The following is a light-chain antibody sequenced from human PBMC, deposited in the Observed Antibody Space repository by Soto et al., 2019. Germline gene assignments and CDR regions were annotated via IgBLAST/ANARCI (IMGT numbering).Light chain of an antibody. CDR2: GAS. Sequence: IVMPQSPATLSVSPGERATLSCRASQSVSSNLAWYQQKPGQAPRLLIYGASTRATGIPARFSGSGSGTEFTLTISSLQSEDFAVYYCQQYNNWPPVTFGQGTKVDIK. V-gene: IGKV3-15*01. CDR3: QQYNNWPPVT. J-gene: IGKJ1*01. CDR1: QSVSSN.